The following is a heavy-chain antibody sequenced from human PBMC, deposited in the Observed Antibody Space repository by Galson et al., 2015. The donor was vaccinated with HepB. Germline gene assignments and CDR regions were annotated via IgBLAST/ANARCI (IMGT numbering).Heavy chain of an antibody. CDR2: IRSKAYGGTT. J-gene: IGHJ4*02. CDR1: GFTFGDYA. CDR3: TRDRENYDFWSGYPPLDY. D-gene: IGHD3-3*01. Sequence: SLRLSCAASGFTFGDYAMSWFRQAPGKGLEWVGFIRSKAYGGTTEYAASVKGRFTISRDDSKSIAYLQMNSLKTEDTAVYYCTRDRENYDFWSGYPPLDYWGQGTLVTVSS. V-gene: IGHV3-49*03.